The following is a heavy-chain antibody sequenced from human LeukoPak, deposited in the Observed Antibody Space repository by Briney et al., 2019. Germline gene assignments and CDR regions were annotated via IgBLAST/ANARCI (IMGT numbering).Heavy chain of an antibody. CDR1: GGPFSSYA. V-gene: IGHV1-69*13. D-gene: IGHD5-12*01. CDR3: ARSLRGYSGYNDAFDI. Sequence: SVKVSCKASGGPFSSYAFSWVRQAPGQGLEWMGGIIPIFGTTNYAQKFQGRVTITADESTSTAYMELSSLRSEDTAVYYCARSLRGYSGYNDAFDIWGQGTMVTVSS. CDR2: IIPIFGTT. J-gene: IGHJ3*02.